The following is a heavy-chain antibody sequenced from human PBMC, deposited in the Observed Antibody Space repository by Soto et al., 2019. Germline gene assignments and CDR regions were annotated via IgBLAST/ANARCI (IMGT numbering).Heavy chain of an antibody. V-gene: IGHV3-33*01. CDR3: ARVSDSSGYPGGAFDI. Sequence: QVQLVESGGGVVQPGRSLRLSCAASGFTFSSYGMHWVRQAPGKGLEWVAVIWYDGSNKYYADSVKGRFTISRDNSKNTLYLQMNSLRAEDTAVYYCARVSDSSGYPGGAFDIWGQGTMVTVSS. CDR2: IWYDGSNK. CDR1: GFTFSSYG. D-gene: IGHD3-22*01. J-gene: IGHJ3*02.